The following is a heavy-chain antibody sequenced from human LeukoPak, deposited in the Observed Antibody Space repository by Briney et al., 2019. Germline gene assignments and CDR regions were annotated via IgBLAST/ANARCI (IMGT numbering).Heavy chain of an antibody. CDR2: VSSGGSA. CDR1: SGSISSTNYS. V-gene: IGHV4-39*01. CDR3: ARLYCSGADCYSHQREY. D-gene: IGHD2-15*01. J-gene: IGHJ4*02. Sequence: SETLSLTCSVSSGSISSTNYSWGWIRQPPGEGLEWIGSVSSGGSAYYNPSLKGRVTLSVDTSNNQFSLKLNSVTAADTAVYYCARLYCSGADCYSHQREYWGRGTLAIVSS.